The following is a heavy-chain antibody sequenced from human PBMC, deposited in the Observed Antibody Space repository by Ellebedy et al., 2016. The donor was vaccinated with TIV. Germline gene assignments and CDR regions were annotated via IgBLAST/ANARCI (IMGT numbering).Heavy chain of an antibody. Sequence: MPSETLSLTCTVSGGAISSYYWSLIRQPPGKGLEWIGYIYYSGSTNYNPSLKSRVTISVDTSKNQFSLKLSSVTAADTAVYYCARIVNGFYSLFDSWGQGTLVTVSS. D-gene: IGHD3-3*01. J-gene: IGHJ4*02. V-gene: IGHV4-59*08. CDR1: GGAISSYY. CDR3: ARIVNGFYSLFDS. CDR2: IYYSGST.